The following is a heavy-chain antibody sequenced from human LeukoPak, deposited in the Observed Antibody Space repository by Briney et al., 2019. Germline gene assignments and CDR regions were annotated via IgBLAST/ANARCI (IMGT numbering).Heavy chain of an antibody. CDR3: ARRYCSGGSCYWALDY. J-gene: IGHJ4*02. CDR1: GFTFSRYG. V-gene: IGHV3-30*03. Sequence: PGGSLRLSCAASGFTFSRYGMHWVRQAPGKGLEWVAVISYDGSNKYYEDSVKGRFTISRDNSKNTLYLQMNSLRAEDTAVYYCARRYCSGGSCYWALDYWGQGTLVTVSS. D-gene: IGHD2-15*01. CDR2: ISYDGSNK.